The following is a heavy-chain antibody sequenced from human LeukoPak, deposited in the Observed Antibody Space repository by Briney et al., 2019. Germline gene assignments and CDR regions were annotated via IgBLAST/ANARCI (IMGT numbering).Heavy chain of an antibody. CDR2: ISAYNGNT. V-gene: IGHV1-18*01. J-gene: IGHJ4*02. D-gene: IGHD1-26*01. CDR3: ARDYLQWELPEDYFDY. Sequence: ASVKVTCKASGYTFTSYGISWVRQAPGQGLEWMGWISAYNGNTNYAQKLQGRVTMTTDTSTSTAYMELRSLRSDDTAVYYCARDYLQWELPEDYFDYWGQGTLVTVSS. CDR1: GYTFTSYG.